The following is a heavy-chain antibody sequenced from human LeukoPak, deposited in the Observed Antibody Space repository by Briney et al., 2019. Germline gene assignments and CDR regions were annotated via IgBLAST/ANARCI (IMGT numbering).Heavy chain of an antibody. J-gene: IGHJ4*02. V-gene: IGHV3-33*06. CDR2: IWYDGSIT. CDR3: AKADEMNMDY. CDR1: GFTFSRYG. D-gene: IGHD2/OR15-2a*01. Sequence: GGSLRLSCAASGFTFSRYGMHWVRQAPGKGLEWVAVIWYDGSITYYADSVMGRFTISKDNSRNMLYLQMNSLRAEDKAVYYCAKADEMNMDYWGQGTLVTVSS.